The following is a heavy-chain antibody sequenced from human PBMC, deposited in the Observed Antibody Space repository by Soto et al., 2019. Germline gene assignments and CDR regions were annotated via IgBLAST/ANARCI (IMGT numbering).Heavy chain of an antibody. J-gene: IGHJ6*02. V-gene: IGHV4-31*03. D-gene: IGHD6-6*01. CDR3: VRGDYSCSLDV. CDR1: GGSISSGGHY. CDR2: IYYSGST. Sequence: QVQLQESGPGLVKPSETLSLTCTVSGGSISSGGHYWSWIRQHPGKGLEWIGYIYYSGSTYYNPSLESRLTISVDTSKNHLSLKVSSVTAADTAVYYCVRGDYSCSLDVWGQGTTVTVSS.